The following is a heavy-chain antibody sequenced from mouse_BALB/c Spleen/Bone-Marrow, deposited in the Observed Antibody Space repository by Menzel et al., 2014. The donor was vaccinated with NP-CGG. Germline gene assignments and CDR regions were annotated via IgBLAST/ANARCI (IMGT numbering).Heavy chain of an antibody. J-gene: IGHJ4*01. CDR1: GFSLTGYG. CDR3: ARDSFLITRALDY. Sequence: VMLVESGPGLVAPSQSLSITCTVSGFSLTGYGVSWVRQSPGKGLEWLGMLWGDGSTDYNSALKSRLSISKDNSKSQVFLKMNSLQTDGTARYYCARDSFLITRALDYWGQGTSVTVSS. V-gene: IGHV2-6-7*01. D-gene: IGHD2-4*01. CDR2: LWGDGST.